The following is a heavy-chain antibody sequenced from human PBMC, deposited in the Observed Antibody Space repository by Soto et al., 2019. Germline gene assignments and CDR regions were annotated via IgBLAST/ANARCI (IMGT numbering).Heavy chain of an antibody. CDR2: IKSKTDGGTT. CDR1: GFPFSNAW. Sequence: GGSLSLSCTASGFPFSNAWMNWVRQAPGKGLEWVGRIKSKTDGGTTDYAAPVKGRFTISRDDSKNTLYLQMNSLKTEDTAVYYCTTGPLYYDFWSGYYRGYYYGMDVWGQGTTVTVSS. V-gene: IGHV3-15*07. CDR3: TTGPLYYDFWSGYYRGYYYGMDV. J-gene: IGHJ6*02. D-gene: IGHD3-3*01.